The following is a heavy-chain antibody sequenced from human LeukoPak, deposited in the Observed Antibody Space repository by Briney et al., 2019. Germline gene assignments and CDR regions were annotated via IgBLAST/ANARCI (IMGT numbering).Heavy chain of an antibody. CDR2: INNDGTAT. CDR3: AREGEDCSGGSCDAFDI. D-gene: IGHD2-15*01. V-gene: IGHV3-74*01. CDR1: GFTFSAYW. J-gene: IGHJ3*02. Sequence: GGSLRLSCAASGFTFSAYWMHWVRQVPGKGLVWVSRINNDGTATFLADSVKGRFTISRDNAKNTLYLQMNSLRAEDTAVYYCAREGEDCSGGSCDAFDIWGQGTMVTVSS.